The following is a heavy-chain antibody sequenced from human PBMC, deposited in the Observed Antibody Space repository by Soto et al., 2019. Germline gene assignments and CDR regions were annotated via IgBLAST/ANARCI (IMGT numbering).Heavy chain of an antibody. D-gene: IGHD3-10*01. J-gene: IGHJ4*02. CDR1: GFTFSCYA. CDR2: ISTNGGST. CDR3: VKDHGTAMVRGGLDS. Sequence: GGSLRLSCSASGFTFSCYAMHWVRQAPGKGLEYVSSISTNGGSTHYADSVKGRFTISRDNSKNTQYLQMSSLRPEDTAVYYCVKDHGTAMVRGGLDSWGQGALVTVSS. V-gene: IGHV3-64D*06.